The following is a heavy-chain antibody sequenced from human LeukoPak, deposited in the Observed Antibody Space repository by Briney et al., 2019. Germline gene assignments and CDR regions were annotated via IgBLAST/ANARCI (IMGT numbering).Heavy chain of an antibody. D-gene: IGHD4/OR15-4a*01. V-gene: IGHV1-46*01. CDR1: GYTFTSYG. J-gene: IGHJ4*02. CDR2: INPSGGTT. CDR3: ARRAGAYSHPYDY. Sequence: GASVKVSCKASGYTFTSYGISWVRQAPGQGLEWMGVINPSGGTTNYAQKLQGRVTMTRDTSTSTVYMELSSLRSEDTAVYYCARRAGAYSHPYDYWGQGTLVTVSS.